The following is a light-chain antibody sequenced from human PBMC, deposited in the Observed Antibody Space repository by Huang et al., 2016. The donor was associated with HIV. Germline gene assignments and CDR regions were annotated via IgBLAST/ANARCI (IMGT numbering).Light chain of an antibody. J-gene: IGKJ4*01. CDR2: AAS. CDR3: QQRGDWPLT. CDR1: QTIGTS. V-gene: IGKV3-11*01. Sequence: IVLTQSPATLSLAPGERATLACRASQTIGTSLAWFQQKPGQAPRLLIYAASNRATGIPARVGGRGSGTDFTLTISSLEPEDFAVYYCQQRGDWPLTFGGGTRVEIK.